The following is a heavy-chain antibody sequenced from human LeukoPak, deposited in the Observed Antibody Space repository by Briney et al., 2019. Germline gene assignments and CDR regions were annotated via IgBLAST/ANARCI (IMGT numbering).Heavy chain of an antibody. CDR2: INHSGST. Sequence: SETLSLTCAVYGGSFSGYYWSWIRQPPGKGLEWIGEINHSGSTNYNPSLKSRVTISVDTSKNQFSLKLSSATAADTAVYYCARGGNDSSGPILDYWGQGTLVTVSS. CDR1: GGSFSGYY. CDR3: ARGGNDSSGPILDY. J-gene: IGHJ4*02. D-gene: IGHD3-22*01. V-gene: IGHV4-34*01.